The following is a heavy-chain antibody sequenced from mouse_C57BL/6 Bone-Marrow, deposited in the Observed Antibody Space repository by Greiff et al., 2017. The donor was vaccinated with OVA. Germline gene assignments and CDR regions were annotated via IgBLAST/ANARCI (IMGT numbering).Heavy chain of an antibody. CDR3: ARDDYGSSGWYFDV. CDR2: ISDGGSYT. V-gene: IGHV5-4*01. D-gene: IGHD1-1*01. Sequence: EVQRVESGGGLVKPGGSLKLSCAASGFTFSSYAMSWVRQTPEKRLEWVATISDGGSYTYYPDNVKGRFTISRDNAKNNLYLQMSHLKSEDTAMYYCARDDYGSSGWYFDVWGTGTTVTVSS. CDR1: GFTFSSYA. J-gene: IGHJ1*03.